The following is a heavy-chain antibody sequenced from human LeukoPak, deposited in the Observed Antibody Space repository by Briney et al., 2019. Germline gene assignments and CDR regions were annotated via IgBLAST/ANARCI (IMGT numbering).Heavy chain of an antibody. CDR2: INVANGDT. V-gene: IGHV1-3*01. D-gene: IGHD3-16*01. J-gene: IGHJ4*02. Sequence: GASVKVSCKASGYTFTAHAVHWGRQAPGQRLEWRGWINVANGDTGDSQKFQARLNTTPDTCESRSYMEMRSLICEDTAVYYCESQTRGKSRLFDYWGQGTLVTVSS. CDR3: ESQTRGKSRLFDY. CDR1: GYTFTAHA.